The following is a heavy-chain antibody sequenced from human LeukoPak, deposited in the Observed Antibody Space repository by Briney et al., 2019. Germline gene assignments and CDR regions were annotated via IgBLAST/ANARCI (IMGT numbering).Heavy chain of an antibody. CDR2: ISYDGSNK. CDR3: ATFFPPGQPLGTSIDY. D-gene: IGHD6-13*01. Sequence: GGSLRLSCAASGFTFSSYGMHWVRQAPGKGLEGVAVISYDGSNKYYADSVKGRFTISRDNSQNTLYLQMNSLRAGDTAVYYCATFFPPGQPLGTSIDYWGQGTLVTVSS. CDR1: GFTFSSYG. J-gene: IGHJ4*02. V-gene: IGHV3-30*03.